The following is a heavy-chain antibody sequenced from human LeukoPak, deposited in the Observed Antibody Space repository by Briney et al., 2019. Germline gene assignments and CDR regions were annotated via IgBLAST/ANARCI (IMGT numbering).Heavy chain of an antibody. CDR3: AKEVQVERRKDGFDI. CDR1: GFAFSNYA. D-gene: IGHD1-1*01. J-gene: IGHJ3*02. Sequence: PGGSLRLSCTASGFAFSNYAMSWVRQAPGKGLEWVSAISTGGGDTYHADSVKGRFTISRDNSKNTLYLQMNSLRAEDTAAYYCAKEVQVERRKDGFDIWGQGAMVTVSS. CDR2: ISTGGGDT. V-gene: IGHV3-23*01.